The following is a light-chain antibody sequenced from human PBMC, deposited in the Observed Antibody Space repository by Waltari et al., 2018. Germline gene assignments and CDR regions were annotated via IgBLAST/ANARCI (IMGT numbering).Light chain of an antibody. CDR2: YDS. V-gene: IGLV3-21*04. J-gene: IGLJ3*02. CDR1: KIGSKS. Sequence: YVLTQPPSVSVDPGKTARVTGGGDKIGSKSGNGYQQKPGQAPVLVMFYDSDRPSEIPQRFSGSNSRNTATLTISWVEAGDEADYHCQVWDDVTDSGVFGGGTKLTVL. CDR3: QVWDDVTDSGV.